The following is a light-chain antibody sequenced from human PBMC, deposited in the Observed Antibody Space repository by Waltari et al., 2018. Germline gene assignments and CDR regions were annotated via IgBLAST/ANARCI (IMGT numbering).Light chain of an antibody. CDR3: CSYAGSYTFV. CDR1: SSDVGSYNF. CDR2: DVV. Sequence: QSALTQPRSVSGSPGQSVTISCSGTSSDVGSYNFVSWYQQHPGKAPTLLIYDVVKRPPGVPVRFSGSKAGNTASLTISGLQTEDESDYYCCSYAGSYTFVFGGGTQLTVL. V-gene: IGLV2-11*01. J-gene: IGLJ7*01.